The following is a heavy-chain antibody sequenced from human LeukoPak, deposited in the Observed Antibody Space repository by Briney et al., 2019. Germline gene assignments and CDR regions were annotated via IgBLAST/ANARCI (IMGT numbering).Heavy chain of an antibody. D-gene: IGHD6-13*01. CDR3: ASGGQLVHPGSSSGFDP. Sequence: ETLSPTCALYGGSFSGSYRSWIRPPPGEGLEWIGEIKHSGSSNYNPSVEGRVTISVDTSKHQFSLKLSSVTAADTAVYYCASGGQLVHPGSSSGFDPWGQGTLVTVSS. J-gene: IGHJ5*02. CDR1: GGSFSGSY. CDR2: IKHSGSS. V-gene: IGHV4-34*01.